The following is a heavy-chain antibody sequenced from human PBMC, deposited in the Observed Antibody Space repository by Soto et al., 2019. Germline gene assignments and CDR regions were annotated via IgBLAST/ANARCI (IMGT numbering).Heavy chain of an antibody. CDR3: ARDPTLLIAVAGTFDY. D-gene: IGHD6-19*01. CDR1: GFTFSSYS. Sequence: GGSLRLSCAASGFTFSSYSMDWVRQAPGKGLEWVSYISSSSSYTNYADSVKGRFTISRDNSKNTLYLQMNSLRAEDTAVYYCARDPTLLIAVAGTFDYWGQGTLVTVSS. CDR2: ISSSSSYT. J-gene: IGHJ4*02. V-gene: IGHV3-21*05.